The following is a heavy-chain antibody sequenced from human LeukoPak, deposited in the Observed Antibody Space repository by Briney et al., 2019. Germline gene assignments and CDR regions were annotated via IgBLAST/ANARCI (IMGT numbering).Heavy chain of an antibody. CDR3: ARGGLEWLTNWYYFVY. CDR2: VNPNSGGT. J-gene: IGHJ4*02. V-gene: IGHV1-2*02. D-gene: IGHD3-3*01. CDR1: GYTFTGYY. Sequence: ASVKVSCKASGYTFTGYYMHWVRQAPGQGLEWMGWVNPNSGGTNYAQKFQGRVTMTRDTSISTAYMELSRLRSDDTAVYYCARGGLEWLTNWYYFVYWGQGTLVTVSS.